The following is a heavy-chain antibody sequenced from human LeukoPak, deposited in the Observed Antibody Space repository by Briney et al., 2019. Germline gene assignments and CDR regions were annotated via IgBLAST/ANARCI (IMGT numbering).Heavy chain of an antibody. D-gene: IGHD2/OR15-2a*01. Sequence: GGSLRLSCAASGFTFSTFSMQWVRQAPGKGLECVAVISYDGINKSYADSVKGRFTISRDNSKNTPYLQMNSLRAEDTAVYYCASFPRWGQGTLVTVSS. CDR1: GFTFSTFS. CDR3: ASFPR. CDR2: ISYDGINK. J-gene: IGHJ4*02. V-gene: IGHV3-30*04.